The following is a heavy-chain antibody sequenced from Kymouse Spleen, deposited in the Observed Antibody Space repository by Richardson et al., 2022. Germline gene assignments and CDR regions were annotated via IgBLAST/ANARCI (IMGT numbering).Heavy chain of an antibody. Sequence: QVQLQQWGAGLLKPSETLSLTCAVYGGSFSGYYWSWIRQPPGKGLEWIGEINHSGSTNYNPSLKSRVTISVDTSKNQFSLKLSSVTAADTAVYYCARGGSSSSGGDILTGYSFDYWGQGTLVTVSS. CDR1: GGSFSGYY. J-gene: IGHJ4*02. CDR3: ARGGSSSSGGDILTGYSFDY. CDR2: INHSGST. D-gene: IGHD3-9*01. V-gene: IGHV4-34*01.